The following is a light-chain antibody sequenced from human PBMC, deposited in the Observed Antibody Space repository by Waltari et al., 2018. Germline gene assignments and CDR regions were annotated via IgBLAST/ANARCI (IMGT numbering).Light chain of an antibody. CDR2: EVT. J-gene: IGLJ2*01. CDR1: SNDVGNSKH. V-gene: IGLV2-23*02. CDR3: LSYTSSITFV. Sequence: QPALTQPASVSGSPGQSITISCTGTSNDVGNSKHVCWYQQHPGKAPKLIISEVTERPSGVSDRCAGSKSRNTASLTISGIEAEDEADYYCLSYTSSITFVFGGGTKLSVL.